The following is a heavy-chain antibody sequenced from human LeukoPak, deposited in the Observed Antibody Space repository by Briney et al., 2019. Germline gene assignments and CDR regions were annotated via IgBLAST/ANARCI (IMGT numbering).Heavy chain of an antibody. CDR1: GFTVSSNY. D-gene: IGHD5-18*01. V-gene: IGHV3-53*01. CDR2: IYSGGSI. J-gene: IGHJ4*02. CDR3: ASSRGYSYGPTPLGY. Sequence: PGGSLRLSCAASGFTVSSNYMSWVRQAPGKGLEWVSVIYSGGSIYYADSVKGRFTISRDNAKNSLYLQMNSLRAEDTAVYYCASSRGYSYGPTPLGYWGQGTLVTVSS.